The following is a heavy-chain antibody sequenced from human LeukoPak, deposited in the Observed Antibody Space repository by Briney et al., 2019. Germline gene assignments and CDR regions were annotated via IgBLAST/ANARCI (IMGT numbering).Heavy chain of an antibody. J-gene: IGHJ4*02. CDR3: TTVIAYYDSSGYYYDGY. Sequence: GGSLRLSCAASGFTFNSYAFNWVRQAPGKGLEWVGRIKSKTDGGTTDYAAPVKGRFTISRDDSKNTLYPQMNSLKTEDTAVYYCTTVIAYYDSSGYYYDGYWGQGTLVTVSS. CDR2: IKSKTDGGTT. D-gene: IGHD3-22*01. V-gene: IGHV3-15*01. CDR1: GFTFNSYA.